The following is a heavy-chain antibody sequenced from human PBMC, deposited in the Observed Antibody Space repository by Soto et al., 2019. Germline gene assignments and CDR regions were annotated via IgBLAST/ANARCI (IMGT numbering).Heavy chain of an antibody. CDR1: GGSFSGYY. V-gene: IGHV4-34*01. CDR2: INHSGST. Sequence: PSETLSLTCAVYGGSFSGYYWSWIRQPPGKGLEWIGEINHSGSTNYNPSLKSRVTISVDTSKNQFSLKLSSVTAADTAVYYCARGRGYSYGPYNWFDPWGQGTLVTVSS. J-gene: IGHJ5*02. CDR3: ARGRGYSYGPYNWFDP. D-gene: IGHD5-18*01.